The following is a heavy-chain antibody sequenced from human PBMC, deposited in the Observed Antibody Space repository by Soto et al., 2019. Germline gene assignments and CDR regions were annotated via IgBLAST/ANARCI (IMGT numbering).Heavy chain of an antibody. J-gene: IGHJ6*02. CDR1: GGSFSGYY. D-gene: IGHD3-10*01. CDR2: INHSGST. Sequence: PSETLSLTCAVYGGSFSGYYWSWIRQPPGKGLEWIGEINHSGSTNYNPSLKSRVTISVDTSKNQFSLKLSSVTAADTAVYYCAKSITMVRGVISYYYYGMDVWGQGTTVTVSS. V-gene: IGHV4-34*01. CDR3: AKSITMVRGVISYYYYGMDV.